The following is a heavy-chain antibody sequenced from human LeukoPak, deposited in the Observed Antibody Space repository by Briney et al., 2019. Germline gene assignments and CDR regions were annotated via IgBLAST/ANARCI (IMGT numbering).Heavy chain of an antibody. V-gene: IGHV4-31*03. CDR1: GGSISSGGYY. Sequence: SETLSLTCTVSGGSISSGGYYWSWIRQHPGKGLEWIGYIYYSGSTYYNPSLKSRVTISVDTSKNQFSLKLSSVTAADTAVYYCARASAAGTHLDYWGQGTLVTVSS. CDR3: ARASAAGTHLDY. J-gene: IGHJ4*02. D-gene: IGHD6-13*01. CDR2: IYYSGST.